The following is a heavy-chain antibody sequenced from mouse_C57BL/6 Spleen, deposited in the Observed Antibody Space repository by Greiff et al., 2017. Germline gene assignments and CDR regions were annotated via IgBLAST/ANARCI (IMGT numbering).Heavy chain of an antibody. V-gene: IGHV1-52*01. D-gene: IGHD6-1*01. Sequence: QVQLKQPGAELVRPGSSVKLSCKASGYTFTSYWMHWVKQRPIQGLEWIGNIDPSDSETHYNQKFKDKATLTVDKSSSTAYMQLSSLTSEDSAVYYCARDSSFFYAMDYWGQGTSVTVSS. CDR3: ARDSSFFYAMDY. J-gene: IGHJ4*01. CDR2: IDPSDSET. CDR1: GYTFTSYW.